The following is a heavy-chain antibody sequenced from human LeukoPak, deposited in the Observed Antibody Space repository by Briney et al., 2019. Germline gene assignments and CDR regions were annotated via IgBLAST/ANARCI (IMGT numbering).Heavy chain of an antibody. CDR3: AKRTYAFDI. V-gene: IGHV3-23*01. CDR2: ISGSGGST. J-gene: IGHJ3*02. Sequence: GGSLRLSCAASGFTFSNAYMNWVRQAPGKGLEWVSAISGSGGSTYYADSVKGRFTISRDNSKNTLYLQMNSLRAEDTAVYYCAKRTYAFDIWGQGTMVTVSS. CDR1: GFTFSNAY.